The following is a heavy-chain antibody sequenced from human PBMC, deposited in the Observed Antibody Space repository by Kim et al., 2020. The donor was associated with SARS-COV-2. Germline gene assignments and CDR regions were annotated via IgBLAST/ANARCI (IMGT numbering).Heavy chain of an antibody. D-gene: IGHD6-19*01. Sequence: PSRKIRVTRPVDTSKNQFSLKLSSVTAADTAVYYCARHVWQWLTATHFDYWGQGTLVTVSS. V-gene: IGHV4-39*01. J-gene: IGHJ4*02. CDR3: ARHVWQWLTATHFDY.